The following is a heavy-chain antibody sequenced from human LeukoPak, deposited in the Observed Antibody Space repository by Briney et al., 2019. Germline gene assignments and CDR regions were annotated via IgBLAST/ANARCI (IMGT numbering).Heavy chain of an antibody. J-gene: IGHJ6*02. CDR3: VKDRGGYCRSGSGGSCHRDTSWYGMDV. V-gene: IGHV3-9*01. Sequence: PGGSLRLSCAASGFTFNDYAMHWVRQAPGKGLEWVSSITWNSDYVAYADSVTDRFTISRDSAKSSLYLQMNGLRAEDTALYYCVKDRGGYCRSGSGGSCHRDTSWYGMDVWGQGTTVTVS. D-gene: IGHD2-15*01. CDR1: GFTFNDYA. CDR2: ITWNSDYV.